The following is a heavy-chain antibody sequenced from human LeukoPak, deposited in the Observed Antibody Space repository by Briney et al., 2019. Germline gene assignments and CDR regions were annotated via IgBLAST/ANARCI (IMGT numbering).Heavy chain of an antibody. V-gene: IGHV3-48*03. CDR2: ISSSGSSI. J-gene: IGHJ4*02. Sequence: PGGSLRLSCAASGFTFSSYEMNWVRQAPGKGLEWVSYISSSGSSIYYADPVKGRFTISRDNAKNSLYLQMNSLRADDTAVYYCARENRYCTGGSCYYQWDYWGQGTLVTVSS. CDR3: ARENRYCTGGSCYYQWDY. D-gene: IGHD2-15*01. CDR1: GFTFSSYE.